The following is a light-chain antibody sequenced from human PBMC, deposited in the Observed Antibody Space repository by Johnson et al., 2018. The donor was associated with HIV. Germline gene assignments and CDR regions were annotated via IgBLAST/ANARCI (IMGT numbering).Light chain of an antibody. Sequence: QPVLTQPPSVSAAPGQKVTISCSGSSSNIGNNFVSWYQQLPGTAPKLLIYANNKRPSGIADRFSGSKSGTSATLGITGLQTGDEADYYCGTWGGVFGTVTKVTVL. CDR2: ANN. J-gene: IGLJ1*01. CDR1: SSNIGNNF. V-gene: IGLV1-51*02. CDR3: GTWGGV.